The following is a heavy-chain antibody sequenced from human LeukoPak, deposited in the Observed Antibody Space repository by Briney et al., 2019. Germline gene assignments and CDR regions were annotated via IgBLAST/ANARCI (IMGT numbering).Heavy chain of an antibody. Sequence: SETLSFTCTVSGASVSATNHYWRWLRQHPGQGPEWIAYIYYDACAYYNPSLESRVTISLDSSLNQFSLGLSSVTAADSGVCCCVRGRCGLLYGCVLWGGGTLVTVSS. CDR3: VRGRCGLLYGCVL. J-gene: IGHJ4*02. CDR2: IYYDACA. D-gene: IGHD3-3*01. V-gene: IGHV4-30-4*02. CDR1: GASVSATNHY.